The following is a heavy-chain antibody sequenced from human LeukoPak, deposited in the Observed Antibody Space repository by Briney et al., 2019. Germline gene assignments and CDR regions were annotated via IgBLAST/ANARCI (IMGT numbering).Heavy chain of an antibody. CDR1: GASISSYY. CDR2: IYYTGT. D-gene: IGHD7-27*01. CDR3: ASRKLGNDY. Sequence: SETLSLTCTVSGASISSYYWSWIRQSPGKGLEWIGYIYYTGTSYNPSLKSRVAISADTSKNQFSLNLSSVTAADTAVYYCASRKLGNDYWGQGTLVTVSS. J-gene: IGHJ4*02. V-gene: IGHV4-59*01.